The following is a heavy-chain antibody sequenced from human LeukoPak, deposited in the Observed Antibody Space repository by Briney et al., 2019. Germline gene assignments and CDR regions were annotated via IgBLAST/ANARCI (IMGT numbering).Heavy chain of an antibody. D-gene: IGHD3-10*01. J-gene: IGHJ4*02. CDR3: ARSFRYYAPPFDY. CDR1: GYTFTGYY. Sequence: RASVKVSCKASGYTFTGYYMHWVRQAPGQGLEWMGWINPNSGGTNYAQKFQGRVTMTRDTSISTAYMELSRLRSDDTAVYYCARSFRYYAPPFDYWGQGTLVTVSS. CDR2: INPNSGGT. V-gene: IGHV1-2*02.